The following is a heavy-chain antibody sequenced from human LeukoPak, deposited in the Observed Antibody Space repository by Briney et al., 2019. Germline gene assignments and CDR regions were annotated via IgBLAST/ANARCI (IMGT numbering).Heavy chain of an antibody. J-gene: IGHJ4*02. CDR2: ISYDGSSK. CDR3: ASEWELLVGY. V-gene: IGHV3-30-3*01. CDR1: GFTFSSYA. Sequence: GGSLRLSCAASGFTFSSYAMHWVRQAPGKGLEWVAVISYDGSSKYYADSVKGRFTISRDNSKNTLYLQMNSLRAEDTAVYYCASEWELLVGYWGQGTLVTVSS. D-gene: IGHD1-26*01.